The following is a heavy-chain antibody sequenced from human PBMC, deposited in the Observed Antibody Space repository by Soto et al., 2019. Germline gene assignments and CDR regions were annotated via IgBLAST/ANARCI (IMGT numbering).Heavy chain of an antibody. Sequence: SETLSLTCAVYGGSFSGYYRSWIRQPPGKGLEWIGEINHSGSTNYNPSLKSRVTISVDTSKNQFSLKLSSVTAADTAVYYCARGLVSSGPKSPSFGYWGQGTLVTVSS. CDR1: GGSFSGYY. V-gene: IGHV4-34*01. D-gene: IGHD3-22*01. CDR2: INHSGST. CDR3: ARGLVSSGPKSPSFGY. J-gene: IGHJ4*02.